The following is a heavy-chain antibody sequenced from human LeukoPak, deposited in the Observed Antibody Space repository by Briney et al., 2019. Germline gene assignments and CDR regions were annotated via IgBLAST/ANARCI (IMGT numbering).Heavy chain of an antibody. CDR2: INHSGST. J-gene: IGHJ4*02. D-gene: IGHD4-11*01. V-gene: IGHV4-39*07. CDR1: GGSISSTTDY. CDR3: ARSDYNFDY. Sequence: SETLSLTCTVSGGSISSTTDYWGWIRQPPGKGLEWIGEINHSGSTNYNPSLKSRVTISVDTSKNQFSLKLSSVTAADTAVYYCARSDYNFDYWGQGTLVTVSS.